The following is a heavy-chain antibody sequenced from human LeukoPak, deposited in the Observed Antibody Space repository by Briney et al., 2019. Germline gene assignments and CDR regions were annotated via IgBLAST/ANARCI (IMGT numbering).Heavy chain of an antibody. CDR2: VKQDGNEK. CDR3: ARATDSRYWNGLFDH. Sequence: PGGSLRLSCAVSGFTFSSYWMSWVRQAPGKGLEWVASVKQDGNEKYYVDSVKGRFTISRDNAKNSLFLQMSSLRAEDTAVYYCARATDSRYWNGLFDHWGQGTLVTVSS. D-gene: IGHD1-1*01. J-gene: IGHJ4*02. CDR1: GFTFSSYW. V-gene: IGHV3-7*01.